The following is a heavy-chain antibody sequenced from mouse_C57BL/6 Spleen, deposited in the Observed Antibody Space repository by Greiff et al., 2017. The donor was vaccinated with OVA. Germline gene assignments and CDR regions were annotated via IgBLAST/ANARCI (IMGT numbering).Heavy chain of an antibody. D-gene: IGHD2-3*01. CDR1: GYTFTSYW. Sequence: QVQLQQPGAELVKPGASVKLSCKASGYTFTSYWMHWVKQRPGQGLEWIGMIHPNSGSTNYNEKFKSKATLTVDKSSSTAYMQLSSPTSEDSAVYYCARRDDGYPWFAYWGQGTLVTVSA. J-gene: IGHJ3*01. V-gene: IGHV1-64*01. CDR3: ARRDDGYPWFAY. CDR2: IHPNSGST.